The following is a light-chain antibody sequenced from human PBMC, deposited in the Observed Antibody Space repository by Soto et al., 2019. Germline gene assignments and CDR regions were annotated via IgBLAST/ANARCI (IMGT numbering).Light chain of an antibody. CDR3: AAWDDSLTVYV. CDR2: ANT. CDR1: SSNIGAGYD. V-gene: IGLV1-40*01. Sequence: QSVLAQPPSVSGGPRQRVTISCTGSSSNIGAGYDGHCYHQVPGKARQLLCFANTNRPAGVPDRPSDSKSGTSASLAISGLRSEDEADYYCAAWDDSLTVYVFGTGTKVTVL. J-gene: IGLJ1*01.